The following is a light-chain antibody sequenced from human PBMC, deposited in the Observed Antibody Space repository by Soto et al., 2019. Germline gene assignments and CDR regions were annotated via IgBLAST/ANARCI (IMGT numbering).Light chain of an antibody. V-gene: IGLV1-51*01. J-gene: IGLJ1*01. CDR3: GTWDSSLSAYV. CDR2: DNN. CDR1: SSNIGNNY. Sequence: VLTQPPSVSAAPGQKVTISCSGSSSNIGNNYVSWYQQLPGTAPKLLIYDNNKRPSGIPDRFSDSKSGTSATLAITGLQTGDEADYYCGTWDSSLSAYVFGTGTKVTV.